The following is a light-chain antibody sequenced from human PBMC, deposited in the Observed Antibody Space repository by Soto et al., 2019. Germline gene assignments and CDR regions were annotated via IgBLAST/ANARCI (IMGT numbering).Light chain of an antibody. Sequence: DIQLTQSPSFLSASVGDRVTITCRASQGISSYLAWYQQKPGKAPNLLISAASTLESGVPSRFSGSGSGTEFTLTVSSLQPEDIATYYCQQLNSYPFTFGPGTKVVIK. CDR1: QGISSY. CDR3: QQLNSYPFT. V-gene: IGKV1-9*01. CDR2: AAS. J-gene: IGKJ3*01.